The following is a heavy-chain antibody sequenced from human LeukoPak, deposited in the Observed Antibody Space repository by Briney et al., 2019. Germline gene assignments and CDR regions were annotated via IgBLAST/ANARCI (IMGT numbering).Heavy chain of an antibody. CDR2: IYYSGST. CDR1: GGSISSYY. V-gene: IGHV4-59*01. D-gene: IGHD4-11*01. CDR3: ARDRDYNIAFDT. J-gene: IGHJ3*02. Sequence: SETLSLTCTVSGGSISSYYWSWIRQPPGKGLEWIGYIYYSGSTNYNPSLKSRVTISVDTSKNQFSLKLSSVTAADTAVYYCARDRDYNIAFDTWGQGTMVTVSS.